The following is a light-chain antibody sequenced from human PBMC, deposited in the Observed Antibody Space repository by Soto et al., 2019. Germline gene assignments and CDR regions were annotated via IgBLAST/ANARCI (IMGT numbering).Light chain of an antibody. Sequence: ETVLTQSPATLSLSPGERATLSCRASQSVSSYLAWYQQKPGQAPRLLIYDASNRATGIPARFSGGGSGTVFTLTISSLKPADFAVYYCQKRSNWPLTFGGGTKVEIK. CDR2: DAS. CDR3: QKRSNWPLT. V-gene: IGKV3-11*01. J-gene: IGKJ4*01. CDR1: QSVSSY.